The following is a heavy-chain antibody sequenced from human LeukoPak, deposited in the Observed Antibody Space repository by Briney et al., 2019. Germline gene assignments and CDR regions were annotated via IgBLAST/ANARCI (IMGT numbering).Heavy chain of an antibody. CDR3: ARDPGQIVVVAASNWFDP. V-gene: IGHV4-34*01. D-gene: IGHD2-15*01. CDR1: GGSFSGYY. CDR2: INHSGST. Sequence: PSETLSLTCAVYGGSFSGYYWSWIRQPPGKGLEWIGEINHSGSTNYNPSLKSRVTISVDTSKNQFSLKLSSVTAADTAVYYCARDPGQIVVVAASNWFDPWGQGTLVTVSS. J-gene: IGHJ5*02.